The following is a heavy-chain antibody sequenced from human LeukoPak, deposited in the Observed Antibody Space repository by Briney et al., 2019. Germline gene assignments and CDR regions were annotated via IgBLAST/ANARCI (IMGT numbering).Heavy chain of an antibody. CDR3: AREAAAAGTPFDY. CDR1: GFTFKSYS. Sequence: PGGSLRLSCAASGFTFKSYSTNWVRQAPGKGLEWVSSISSSSYIYYADSVKGRFTISRDNAKNSLYLQMNSLRAEDTAVYYCAREAAAAGTPFDYWGQGTLVTVSS. V-gene: IGHV3-21*01. D-gene: IGHD6-13*01. J-gene: IGHJ4*02. CDR2: ISSSSYI.